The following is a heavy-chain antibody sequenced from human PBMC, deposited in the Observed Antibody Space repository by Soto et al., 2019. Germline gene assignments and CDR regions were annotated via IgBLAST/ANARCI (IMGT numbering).Heavy chain of an antibody. J-gene: IGHJ6*02. V-gene: IGHV3-48*01. Sequence: PGGSLRLSCAASGVTFGSYSVNWVRQAQGKGLEWVSYISSSSNTIYYADSVKGRFTISRDNAKNSLYLQMNSLKTEDTAVYYCTRGLVDSSPPYTYHGMDVWGQGTTVTVSS. CDR3: TRGLVDSSPPYTYHGMDV. D-gene: IGHD3-9*01. CDR1: GVTFGSYS. CDR2: ISSSSNTI.